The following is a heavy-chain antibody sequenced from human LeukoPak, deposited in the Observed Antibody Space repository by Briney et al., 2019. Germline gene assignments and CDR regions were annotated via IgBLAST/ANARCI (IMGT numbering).Heavy chain of an antibody. Sequence: GGSLRLSCAASGFTFSSYAMNWVRQAPGKGLEWVSFYADSVKGRFTISRDNSKNTLYLQMNRLRAEDTAVYYCAKSRGESRGGSDYWGQGTLVTVSS. D-gene: IGHD2-15*01. CDR3: AKSRGESRGGSDY. CDR1: GFTFSSYA. V-gene: IGHV3-23*01. J-gene: IGHJ4*02.